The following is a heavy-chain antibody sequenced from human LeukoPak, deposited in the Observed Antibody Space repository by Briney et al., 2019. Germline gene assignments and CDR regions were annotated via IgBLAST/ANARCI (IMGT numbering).Heavy chain of an antibody. CDR3: ARGVTMVRGVIITPAFDM. J-gene: IGHJ3*02. CDR1: GFSFDDYG. Sequence: PGGSLRLSCAASGFSFDDYGMSWVRRAPGKGLEWVSGINWNGGSTGYADSVKGRFTISRDNAKNSLYLQMNNLRAEDTALYHCARGVTMVRGVIITPAFDMWGQGTMVTVSS. V-gene: IGHV3-20*01. CDR2: INWNGGST. D-gene: IGHD3-10*01.